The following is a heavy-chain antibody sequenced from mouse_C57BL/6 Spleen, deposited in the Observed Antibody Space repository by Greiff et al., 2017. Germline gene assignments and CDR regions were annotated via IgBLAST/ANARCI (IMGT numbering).Heavy chain of an antibody. D-gene: IGHD2-3*01. J-gene: IGHJ3*01. V-gene: IGHV1-63*01. CDR3: ARWDYDDYVFAY. CDR2: IYPGGGYT. Sequence: QVQLQQSGAELVRPGTSVKMSCKASGYTFTSYWIGWAKQRPGHGLEWIGDIYPGGGYTNYNEKFKGKATLTADKSSSTANMQFSSLTSEDSAIFYDARWDYDDYVFAYWGQGTLVTVSA. CDR1: GYTFTSYW.